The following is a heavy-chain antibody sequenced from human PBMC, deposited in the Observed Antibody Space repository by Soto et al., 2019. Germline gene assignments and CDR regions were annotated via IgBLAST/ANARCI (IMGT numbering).Heavy chain of an antibody. D-gene: IGHD3-9*01. J-gene: IGHJ5*02. Sequence: ASVKVSCKASGYTFTSYAMHWVRQAPGQRLEWMGWINAGNGNTKYSQKLQGRVTITRDTSASTAYMELSSLRSEDTAVYYCARGVTGPLHWFDPWGQGTLVTVSS. V-gene: IGHV1-3*01. CDR1: GYTFTSYA. CDR2: INAGNGNT. CDR3: ARGVTGPLHWFDP.